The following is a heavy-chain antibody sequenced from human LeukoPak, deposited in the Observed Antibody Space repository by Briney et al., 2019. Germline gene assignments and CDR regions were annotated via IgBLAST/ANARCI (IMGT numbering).Heavy chain of an antibody. CDR1: GYAFSNYG. CDR2: IIPIFGTA. D-gene: IGHD5-18*01. J-gene: IGHJ4*02. Sequence: SVKVSCKASGYAFSNYGISWVRQAPGQGLEWMGRIIPIFGTANYAQKFQGRVTITTDESTSTAYMELSSLRSEDTAVYYCASASGYSYGPQGSYYFDYWGQGTLVTVSS. CDR3: ASASGYSYGPQGSYYFDY. V-gene: IGHV1-69*05.